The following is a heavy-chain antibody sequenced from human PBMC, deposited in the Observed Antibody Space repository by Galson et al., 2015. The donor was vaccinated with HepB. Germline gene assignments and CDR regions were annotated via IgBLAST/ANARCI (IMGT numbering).Heavy chain of an antibody. V-gene: IGHV3-21*01. Sequence: SLRLSCAASGFTFNDYNMIWVRQAPGKGLEWVSSINSDSTYIYYADSVRGRSTISRDNANNSLDLQMHSLRVKDTAIYYCARDPPLGAPFDDWGQGTLVTVSS. D-gene: IGHD7-27*01. J-gene: IGHJ4*02. CDR1: GFTFNDYN. CDR2: INSDSTYI. CDR3: ARDPPLGAPFDD.